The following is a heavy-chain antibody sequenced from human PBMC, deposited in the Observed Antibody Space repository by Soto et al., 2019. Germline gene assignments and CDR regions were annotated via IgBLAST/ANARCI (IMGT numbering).Heavy chain of an antibody. Sequence: ASVKVSCKASGYTFTDYYMHWVRQAPGQGLEWMGWINPNSGGTNYAQKFQGRVTMTRDTSISTAYMELNSLRAEDTAVYYCARATPRVRGGMDVWGQGTTVTVSS. D-gene: IGHD2-21*01. CDR1: GYTFTDYY. CDR2: INPNSGGT. CDR3: ARATPRVRGGMDV. V-gene: IGHV1-2*02. J-gene: IGHJ6*02.